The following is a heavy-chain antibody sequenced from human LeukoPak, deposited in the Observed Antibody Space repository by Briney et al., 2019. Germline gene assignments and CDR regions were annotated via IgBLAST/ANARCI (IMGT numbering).Heavy chain of an antibody. V-gene: IGHV3-30*03. J-gene: IGHJ3*02. CDR3: AREGGYYDSSGYSGDAFDI. Sequence: PGRSLRLSCAASGFTFSSYGMHWVRQAPGKGLEWVAVISYDGSNKYYADSVKGRFTISRDNSKNTLYLQMNSLRAEDTTVYYCAREGGYYDSSGYSGDAFDIWGQGTMVTVSS. CDR1: GFTFSSYG. CDR2: ISYDGSNK. D-gene: IGHD3-22*01.